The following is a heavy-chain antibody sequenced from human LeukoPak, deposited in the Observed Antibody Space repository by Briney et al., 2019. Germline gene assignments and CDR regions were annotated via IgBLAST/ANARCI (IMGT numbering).Heavy chain of an antibody. CDR3: AKMPHLQYFDF. D-gene: IGHD2-2*01. CDR1: GFTFSSYA. CDR2: ISGSGGSI. J-gene: IGHJ4*02. V-gene: IGHV3-23*01. Sequence: QAGGSLRLSCAASGFTFSSYAMSWVRQAPGKGLEWVSAISGSGGSIYYADSVKGRFTISRDNSKNTLYLQMNSLRAEDTAVYHCAKMPHLQYFDFWGQGTLVTVSS.